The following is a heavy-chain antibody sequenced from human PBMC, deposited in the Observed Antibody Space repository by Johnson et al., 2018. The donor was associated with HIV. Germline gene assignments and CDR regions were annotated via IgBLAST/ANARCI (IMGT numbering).Heavy chain of an antibody. CDR3: AKAVQVLEWLSGPDAFDI. V-gene: IGHV3-33*03. CDR1: GFTFSSYG. CDR2: IWYDGSNR. J-gene: IGHJ3*02. Sequence: QVQLVESGGGVVQPGRSLRVSCAASGFTFSSYGMHWVRQAPGKGLEWVAVIWYDGSNRYYADSVKGRFTISRDNAKNSLYLQMNSLRGEDTALYYCAKAVQVLEWLSGPDAFDIWGQGTMVTVSS. D-gene: IGHD3-3*01.